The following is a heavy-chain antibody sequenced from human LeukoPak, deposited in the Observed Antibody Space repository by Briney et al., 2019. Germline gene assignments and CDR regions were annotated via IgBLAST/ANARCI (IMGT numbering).Heavy chain of an antibody. D-gene: IGHD6-19*01. V-gene: IGHV3-7*03. J-gene: IGHJ4*02. CDR2: IKQDGSEK. CDR3: ARASYSSGWYVSSYYFHY. Sequence: GGSLRLSCAASGFTFSSNWMSWVRPAPGKGLEWVANIKQDGSEKYYVDSVKGRFTISRDNAKNSLYLQMNSLRAEDTAVYYCARASYSSGWYVSSYYFHYWGQGTLVTVSS. CDR1: GFTFSSNW.